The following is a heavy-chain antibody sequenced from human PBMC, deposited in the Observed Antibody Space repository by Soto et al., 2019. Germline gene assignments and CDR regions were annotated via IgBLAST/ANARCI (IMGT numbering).Heavy chain of an antibody. D-gene: IGHD2-15*01. Sequence: EVQLVESGGGLVQPGGSLRLSCAASGFTFSSYDMHWVRQATGKGLEWVSAIGTAGDTYYPGSVKGRFTISRENAKNSLYLQMNSLRAEDTAVYYCAREGRYCSGGSCYPDYYYGMDVW. J-gene: IGHJ6*01. CDR2: IGTAGDT. V-gene: IGHV3-13*01. CDR1: GFTFSSYD. CDR3: AREGRYCSGGSCYPDYYYGMDV.